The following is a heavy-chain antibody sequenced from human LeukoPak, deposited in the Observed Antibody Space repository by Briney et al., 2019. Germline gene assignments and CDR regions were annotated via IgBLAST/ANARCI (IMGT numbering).Heavy chain of an antibody. Sequence: PGGSLRLSCAASGFNFSSYSMNWVRQAPGKELEWVSSISISSIYIYYADSVKGRFTISRDNAKNSLYLQMNSLRAEDTAVYYCARAPYDILTGYREDDAFDIWGQGTMVTVSS. CDR2: ISISSIYI. CDR1: GFNFSSYS. CDR3: ARAPYDILTGYREDDAFDI. D-gene: IGHD3-9*01. V-gene: IGHV3-21*01. J-gene: IGHJ3*02.